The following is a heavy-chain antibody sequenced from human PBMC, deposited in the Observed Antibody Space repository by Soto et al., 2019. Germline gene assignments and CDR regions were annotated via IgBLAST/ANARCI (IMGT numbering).Heavy chain of an antibody. Sequence: ASVKVSCKASGYTFTSYAMHWVRQAPGQRLEWMGWINAGNGNTKYSQKFQGRVTITRDTSASTAYMELSSLRSEDTAVYYCARDPVSSSGYYRYYYYMDVWGKGTTVTVSS. CDR1: GYTFTSYA. CDR2: INAGNGNT. V-gene: IGHV1-3*01. D-gene: IGHD3-3*01. CDR3: ARDPVSSSGYYRYYYYMDV. J-gene: IGHJ6*03.